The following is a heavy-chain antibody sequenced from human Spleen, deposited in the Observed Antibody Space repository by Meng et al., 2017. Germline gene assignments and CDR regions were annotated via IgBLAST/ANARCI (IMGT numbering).Heavy chain of an antibody. CDR2: ISDGGNT. CDR1: GFSFIDYA. Sequence: EHLVESGGGVVQPGRSLRLSCAASGFSFIDYAMHWVRQAPGKGLEWVSTISDGGNTLYADSLKGRFTISRDNSKNTLYLQMNSLRVEDTAVYYCAKIKWNYGRYFDYWGQGTLVTVSS. V-gene: IGHV3-23*04. J-gene: IGHJ4*02. D-gene: IGHD1-7*01. CDR3: AKIKWNYGRYFDY.